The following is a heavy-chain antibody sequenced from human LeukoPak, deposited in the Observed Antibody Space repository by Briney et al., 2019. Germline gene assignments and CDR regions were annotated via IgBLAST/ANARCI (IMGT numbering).Heavy chain of an antibody. D-gene: IGHD3-10*01. CDR1: GYTFTSYY. Sequence: GASVKVSCKASGYTFTSYYMHWVRQAPGKGLEWMGGFDPEDGETIYAQKFQGRVTMTEDTSTDTAYMELSSLRSEDTAVYYCATETITMVRGVSSSFDYWGQGTLVTVSS. J-gene: IGHJ4*02. V-gene: IGHV1-24*01. CDR2: FDPEDGET. CDR3: ATETITMVRGVSSSFDY.